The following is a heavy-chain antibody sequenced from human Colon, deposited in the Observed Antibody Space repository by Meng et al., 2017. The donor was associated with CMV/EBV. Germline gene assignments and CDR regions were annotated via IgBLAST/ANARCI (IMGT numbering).Heavy chain of an antibody. CDR1: GGSISTYY. D-gene: IGHD3-16*01. J-gene: IGHJ4*02. V-gene: IGHV4-59*13. CDR2: IYYTGSA. CDR3: ARADPSLAMYYFDY. Sequence: SETLSLTCSVSGGSISTYYWTWIRQPPGKGLEWIGNIYYTGSAKYNPSLASRLTMSVDTANNQFSPKLSSVTAADTAIYYCARADPSLAMYYFDYWGPGMLVTVSS.